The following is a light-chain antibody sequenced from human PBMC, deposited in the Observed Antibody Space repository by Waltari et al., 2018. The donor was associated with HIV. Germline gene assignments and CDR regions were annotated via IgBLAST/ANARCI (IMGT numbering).Light chain of an antibody. Sequence: VLTQSPGTLSLSPGVRAPLSCRASQSISSSYFAWYQQKPGQAPRLLIFGASSRAAGIPDRFSGSGSGTDFTLTISRVEPEDFAVYYCQQYGGSPPYSFGQGTKLEIK. CDR3: QQYGGSPPYS. V-gene: IGKV3-20*01. CDR2: GAS. J-gene: IGKJ2*03. CDR1: QSISSSY.